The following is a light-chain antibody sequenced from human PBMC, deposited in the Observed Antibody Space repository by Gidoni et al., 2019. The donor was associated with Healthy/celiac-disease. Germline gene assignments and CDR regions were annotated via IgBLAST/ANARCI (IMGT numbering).Light chain of an antibody. Sequence: EVVLTQSPGTLSLPPGERATLSCRASQRISNTYLGWYQQKPGQAPRLLIYGASSRASGIPDRFSGSGSGTDFTLTISRLEPEDFAVYYCHQYGSSPFTFGQGTNVEI. CDR3: HQYGSSPFT. V-gene: IGKV3-20*01. CDR2: GAS. CDR1: QRISNTY. J-gene: IGKJ2*01.